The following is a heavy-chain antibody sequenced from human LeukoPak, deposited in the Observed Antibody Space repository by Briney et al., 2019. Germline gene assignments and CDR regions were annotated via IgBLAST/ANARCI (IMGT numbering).Heavy chain of an antibody. J-gene: IGHJ4*02. D-gene: IGHD6-6*01. CDR1: GYTFTGYY. CDR2: MNPNSGNT. V-gene: IGHV1-8*03. Sequence: ASVKVSCKASGYTFTGYYMHWVRQATGQGLEWMGWMNPNSGNTGYAQKFQGRVTITRNTSISTAYMELSSLRSEDTAVYYCARVSSSVDYWGQGTLVTVSS. CDR3: ARVSSSVDY.